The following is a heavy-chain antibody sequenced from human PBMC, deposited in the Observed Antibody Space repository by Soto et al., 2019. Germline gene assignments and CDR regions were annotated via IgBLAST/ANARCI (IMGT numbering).Heavy chain of an antibody. V-gene: IGHV3-33*01. D-gene: IGHD2-15*01. J-gene: IGHJ4*02. CDR2: IWYDGSNK. Sequence: QVQLVESGGGVVQPGRSLRLSCAASGFTFSSYGMHWVRQAPGKGLEWVAVIWYDGSNKYYADSVKGRFTISRDNSKNTLYLQMTSLRADDTAVYYCARDGYCSGGSCYSVPVFDYWGQGTLVSVSS. CDR3: ARDGYCSGGSCYSVPVFDY. CDR1: GFTFSSYG.